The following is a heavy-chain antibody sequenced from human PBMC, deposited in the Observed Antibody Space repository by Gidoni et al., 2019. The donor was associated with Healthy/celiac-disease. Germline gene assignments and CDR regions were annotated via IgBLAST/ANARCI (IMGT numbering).Heavy chain of an antibody. CDR1: GFTFSSYA. D-gene: IGHD1-26*01. CDR3: AKEGFSVGATGYYYYYYMDV. J-gene: IGHJ6*03. CDR2: ISGSGGST. V-gene: IGHV3-23*01. Sequence: EVQLLESGGGLVQPGGSLRLSCAASGFTFSSYAMSWVRQAPGKGLEWVSAISGSGGSTYYADSVKGRFTISRDNSKNTLYLQMNSLRAEDTAVYYCAKEGFSVGATGYYYYYYMDVWGKGTTVTVSS.